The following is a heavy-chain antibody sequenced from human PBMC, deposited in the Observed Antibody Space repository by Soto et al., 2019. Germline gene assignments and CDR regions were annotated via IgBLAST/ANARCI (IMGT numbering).Heavy chain of an antibody. CDR1: GFTFSDYY. D-gene: IGHD6-13*01. CDR3: AGVGFRGAAAAKGPRDY. J-gene: IGHJ4*02. Sequence: QVQLVESGGGLVKPGGSLRLSCAASGFTFSDYYTSWIRQAPGKGLEWVSSISSSGSTIYYADSVKGRFTISRDNAKNTLDTQMSSLRAEDRAVYYCAGVGFRGAAAAKGPRDYWGQGTLVTVSS. CDR2: ISSSGSTI. V-gene: IGHV3-11*01.